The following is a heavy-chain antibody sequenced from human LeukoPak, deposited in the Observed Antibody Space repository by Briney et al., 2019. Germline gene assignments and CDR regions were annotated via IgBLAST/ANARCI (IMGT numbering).Heavy chain of an antibody. CDR2: IYNGGTT. D-gene: IGHD3-10*01. V-gene: IGHV3-53*01. Sequence: GGSLRLSCAASGFTVSSNYMSWVRQAPGKGPEWVSVIYNGGTTYYAASVKGRFTTSRHNSENTLNLQMNSLRAQDTAVYYCARVINRGYGSGLDYWGQGALVTVSS. CDR3: ARVINRGYGSGLDY. J-gene: IGHJ4*02. CDR1: GFTVSSNY.